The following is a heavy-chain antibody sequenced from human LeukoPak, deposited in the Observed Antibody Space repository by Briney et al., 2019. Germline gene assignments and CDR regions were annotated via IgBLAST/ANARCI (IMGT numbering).Heavy chain of an antibody. CDR2: IRYDGSNK. J-gene: IGHJ4*02. D-gene: IGHD7-27*01. CDR3: AKDRSWGMNSAEY. CDR1: GFTFSSYG. Sequence: PGGSLRLSCAASGFTFSSYGMHWVRQAPGKGLEWVAFIRYDGSNKYYADSVKGRFTISRDNSKNTLYLQMNSLRPEDTAVYFCAKDRSWGMNSAEYWGQGTLVTVSS. V-gene: IGHV3-30*02.